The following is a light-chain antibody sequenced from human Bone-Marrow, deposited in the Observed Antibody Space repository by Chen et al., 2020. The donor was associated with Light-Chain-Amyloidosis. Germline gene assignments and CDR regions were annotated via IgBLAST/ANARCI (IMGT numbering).Light chain of an antibody. CDR3: SSYTITNTLV. V-gene: IGLV2-14*01. Sequence: QSALTQPASVSGSPGQAITISCTGTRSDVGGDNHVSWYQQHPDKAPKLMSYEVTNRPSWVPDRFSGSKSDNTASLTISGLQTEDEADYFCSSYTITNTLVFGSGTRVTVL. J-gene: IGLJ1*01. CDR2: EVT. CDR1: RSDVGGDNH.